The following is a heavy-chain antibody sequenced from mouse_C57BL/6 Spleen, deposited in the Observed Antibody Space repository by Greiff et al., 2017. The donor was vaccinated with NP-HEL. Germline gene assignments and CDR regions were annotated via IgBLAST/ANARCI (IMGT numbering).Heavy chain of an antibody. CDR3: ARREDWYFDY. V-gene: IGHV1-80*01. Sequence: QVQLKESGAELVKPGASVKISCKASGYAFSSYWMNWVKQRPGKGLEWIGQIYPGDGDTNYNGKFKGKATLTADKSSSTAYMQLSSLTSEDSAVYFCARREDWYFDYWGQGTTLTVSS. J-gene: IGHJ2*01. D-gene: IGHD4-1*01. CDR1: GYAFSSYW. CDR2: IYPGDGDT.